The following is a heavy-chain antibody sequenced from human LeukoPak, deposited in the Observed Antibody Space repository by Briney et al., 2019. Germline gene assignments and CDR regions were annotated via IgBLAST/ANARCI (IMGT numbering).Heavy chain of an antibody. CDR2: MHYDGRNI. CDR1: GFTLTSTG. J-gene: IGHJ4*02. Sequence: GGSLRLSCAMSGFTLTSTGMHWVRQAPGKGLEWVAFMHYDGRNILYADSVKGRFSISTDNAKNTLYLQMSSLRAEDTAVYYCARDYYDSSGYYYFDYWGQGTLVTVSS. D-gene: IGHD3-22*01. CDR3: ARDYYDSSGYYYFDY. V-gene: IGHV3-30*02.